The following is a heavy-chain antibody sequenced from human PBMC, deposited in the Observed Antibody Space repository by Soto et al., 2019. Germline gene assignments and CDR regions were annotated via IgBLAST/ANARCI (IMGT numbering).Heavy chain of an antibody. CDR3: ANSFVTTHYLYQYMDV. CDR2: ITWNGVAM. V-gene: IGHV3-9*01. CDR1: GFAFRDFA. Sequence: EVQLVESGGNLVQPGRSLRLSCAASGFAFRDFAFHWVRQTPGKGLEWVSGITWNGVAMGYADSVKGRFTISRDDAKNSLYLQMNSLRPEETALYYCANSFVTTHYLYQYMDVWGKGTSVTVS. D-gene: IGHD1-1*01. J-gene: IGHJ6*03.